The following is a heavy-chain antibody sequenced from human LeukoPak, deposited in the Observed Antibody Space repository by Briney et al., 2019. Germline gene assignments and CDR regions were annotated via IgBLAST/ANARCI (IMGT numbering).Heavy chain of an antibody. CDR2: ISGSGGST. CDR3: AKDVARLVVRGVTPAEDY. CDR1: GFTFSSYA. J-gene: IGHJ4*02. V-gene: IGHV3-23*01. Sequence: PGGSLRLSCAASGFTFSSYAMSWVRQAPGKGLEWVSAISGSGGSTFYADSVKGRFTISRDNSKNTLYLQMNSLRAEDTAVYYCAKDVARLVVRGVTPAEDYWGQGTLVTVSS. D-gene: IGHD3-10*01.